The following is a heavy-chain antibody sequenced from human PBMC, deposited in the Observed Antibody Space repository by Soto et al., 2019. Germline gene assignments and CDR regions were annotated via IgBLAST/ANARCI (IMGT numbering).Heavy chain of an antibody. V-gene: IGHV4-39*07. Sequence: SETLSLTCTVSGGSISSSSYYWGWIRQPPGKGLEWIGSIYYSGSTYYNPSLKSRVTISIDKSKKQFSLRLSSVTAADTAVYYCAGGAPRGIIHDFDSWGQGSLVTVSS. CDR3: AGGAPRGIIHDFDS. CDR2: IYYSGST. CDR1: GGSISSSSYY. J-gene: IGHJ4*02. D-gene: IGHD3-10*01.